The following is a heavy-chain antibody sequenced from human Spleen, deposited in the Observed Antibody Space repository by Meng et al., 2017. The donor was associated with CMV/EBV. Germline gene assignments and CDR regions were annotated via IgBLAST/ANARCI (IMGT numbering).Heavy chain of an antibody. D-gene: IGHD2-2*01. CDR3: ARGLYEDIVVVPADARFDY. Sequence: SETLSLTCTVSGGSISSSRFFWGWIRQPPGKGLEWVASVSHSGSTFQSPSLNSRVSISLDTSKNQFSLKLSSVTAADTAVYYCARGLYEDIVVVPADARFDYWGQGTLVTVSS. CDR2: VSHSGST. CDR1: GGSISSSRFF. V-gene: IGHV4-39*07. J-gene: IGHJ4*02.